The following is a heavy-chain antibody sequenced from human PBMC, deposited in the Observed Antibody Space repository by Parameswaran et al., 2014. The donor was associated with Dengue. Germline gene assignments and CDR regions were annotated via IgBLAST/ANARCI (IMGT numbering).Heavy chain of an antibody. Sequence: VRQAPGKGLEWVAAIKQDGSEKYYVDPVKGRFTISRDNAKNSLYLQMNSLRAEDTAMYYCAREDKTTVWGAVDLWGRGTLVTVSS. J-gene: IGHJ2*01. V-gene: IGHV3-7*01. CDR2: IKQDGSEK. D-gene: IGHD4-17*01. CDR3: AREDKTTVWGAVDL.